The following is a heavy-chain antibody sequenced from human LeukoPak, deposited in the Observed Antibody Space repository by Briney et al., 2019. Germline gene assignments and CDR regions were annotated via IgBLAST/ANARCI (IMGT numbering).Heavy chain of an antibody. CDR3: AKDYYALLWFGESNRKYYFDY. J-gene: IGHJ4*02. V-gene: IGHV3-30*04. D-gene: IGHD3-10*01. CDR1: GFTFSSYA. Sequence: GGSLRLSCAASGFTFSSYAMHWVRQAPGKGLEWVAVISYDGSNKYYADSVKGRFTISRDNSKNTLYLQMNSLRAEDTAVYYCAKDYYALLWFGESNRKYYFDYWGQGTLVTVSS. CDR2: ISYDGSNK.